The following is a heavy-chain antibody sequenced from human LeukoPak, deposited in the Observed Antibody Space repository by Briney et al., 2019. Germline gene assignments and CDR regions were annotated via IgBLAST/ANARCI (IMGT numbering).Heavy chain of an antibody. CDR1: GYTFTSYY. J-gene: IGHJ5*01. V-gene: IGHV1-3*04. D-gene: IGHD6-13*01. Sequence: ASVKVSCKASGYTFTSYYMHWVRQAPGQGLEWMGWINTADGNTKYSQKFQGRVTITRDTSASIVYLELTSLRSEDTAVYYCARPGASSPGNWFASWGQGTLVTVSS. CDR3: ARPGASSPGNWFAS. CDR2: INTADGNT.